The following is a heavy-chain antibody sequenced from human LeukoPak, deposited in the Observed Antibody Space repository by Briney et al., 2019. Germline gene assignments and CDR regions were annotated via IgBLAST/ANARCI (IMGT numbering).Heavy chain of an antibody. CDR2: IRYDGSNE. J-gene: IGHJ4*02. CDR3: ARGLHPWALDY. CDR1: GFIFSSSG. Sequence: PGGSLRLSCVASGFIFSSSGMHWVRQAPGKGLEWVAFIRYDGSNEYYADSVKGRFTISRDNSKNMVYLQMNSLREEDSAVYYCARGLHPWALDYWGQGTLVTVSS. D-gene: IGHD3-16*01. V-gene: IGHV3-30*02.